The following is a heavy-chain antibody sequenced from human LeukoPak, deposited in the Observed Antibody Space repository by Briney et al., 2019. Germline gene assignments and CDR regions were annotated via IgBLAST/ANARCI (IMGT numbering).Heavy chain of an antibody. CDR2: ISGSGGST. J-gene: IGHJ4*02. D-gene: IGHD4-17*01. V-gene: IGHV3-23*01. CDR1: GFTFSSYA. Sequence: PGGSLRLSCAASGFTFSSYAMSWVRQAPGKGLEWVSAISGSGGSTYYADSVKGRFTISRDNSKNTLYLQMNSLRAEDTAVYYCATDLGDYGDYEVVDYWGQGTLVTVSS. CDR3: ATDLGDYGDYEVVDY.